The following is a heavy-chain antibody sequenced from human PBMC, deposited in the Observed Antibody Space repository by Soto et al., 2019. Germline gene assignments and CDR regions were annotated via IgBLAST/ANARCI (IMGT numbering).Heavy chain of an antibody. Sequence: GSLRLSCAASEFTVSSNYMNWVRQAPGKGLECVSTIYSGGSTYYADSVKGRFTISRDNSKNTLYLQMNNLRAEDTAVYYCAGRVGATNYGMDVWGQGXTVTVYS. D-gene: IGHD1-26*01. CDR3: AGRVGATNYGMDV. CDR1: EFTVSSNY. J-gene: IGHJ6*02. V-gene: IGHV3-53*01. CDR2: IYSGGST.